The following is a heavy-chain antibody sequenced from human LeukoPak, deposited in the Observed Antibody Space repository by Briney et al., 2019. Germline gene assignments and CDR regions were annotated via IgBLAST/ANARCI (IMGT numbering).Heavy chain of an antibody. CDR2: IKQDGSEK. J-gene: IGHJ2*01. V-gene: IGHV3-7*01. D-gene: IGHD6-13*01. CDR1: AFTFSSYW. CDR3: ARDLAAAGTYWYFDL. Sequence: GGSRTLACAAYAFTFSSYWMSWVRPAPGKGLEWVATIKQDGSEKYYVDSVKGRYTISRDNAKNSLYLQMNSLRAEDTAVYYCARDLAAAGTYWYFDLWVRGTLVTVSS.